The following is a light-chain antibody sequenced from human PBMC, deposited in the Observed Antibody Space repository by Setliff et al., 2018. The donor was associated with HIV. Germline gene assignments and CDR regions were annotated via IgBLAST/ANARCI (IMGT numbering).Light chain of an antibody. CDR2: SSV. V-gene: IGLV1-44*01. CDR1: SSNIGTNT. Sequence: QSVLTQPPSASGTPGQRVTISCSGSSSNIGTNTVNWYQQLPGTAPKLLIYSSVKRPSGVPDRFSGSKSGTSASLAISGLQSEDEADYYCSSYTSDSTLGVFGTGTKVTVL. CDR3: SSYTSDSTLGV. J-gene: IGLJ1*01.